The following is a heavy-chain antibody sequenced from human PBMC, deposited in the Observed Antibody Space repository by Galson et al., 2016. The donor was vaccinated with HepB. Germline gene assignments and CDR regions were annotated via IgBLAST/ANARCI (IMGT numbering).Heavy chain of an antibody. J-gene: IGHJ1*01. D-gene: IGHD3-10*01. CDR2: ISYDASTK. Sequence: SLRLSCAASGFTFGSYGMHWVRQAPGKGLEWVAVISYDASTKNYADSVKGRFTISRDKSKNTLYLQMNSLRAEDTAVYYCAKSPLMCFGELFGYVQHGGQGTLVTVSA. CDR3: AKSPLMCFGELFGYVQH. CDR1: GFTFGSYG. V-gene: IGHV3-30*18.